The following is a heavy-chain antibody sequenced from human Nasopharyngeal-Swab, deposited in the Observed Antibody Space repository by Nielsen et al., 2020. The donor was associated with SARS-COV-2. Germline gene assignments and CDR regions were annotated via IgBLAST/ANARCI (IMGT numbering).Heavy chain of an antibody. CDR1: GGSFSGYY. CDR2: INHSGST. D-gene: IGHD3-10*01. Sequence: GSLRLSCAVYGGSFSGYYWSWIRQPPGKGLEWIGEINHSGSTNYNPSLKSRVTISVDTSKSQFSLKLSSVTAADTAVYYCARGQGYYYGSGSHWFDPWGQGTLVTVSS. CDR3: ARGQGYYYGSGSHWFDP. V-gene: IGHV4-34*01. J-gene: IGHJ5*02.